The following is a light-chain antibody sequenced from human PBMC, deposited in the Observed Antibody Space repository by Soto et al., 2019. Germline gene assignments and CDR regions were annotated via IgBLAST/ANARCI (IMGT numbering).Light chain of an antibody. V-gene: IGKV1-5*01. CDR1: QSISSW. CDR2: DAS. J-gene: IGKJ1*01. Sequence: DIQMTQSPSTLSASVGDRVTITCRASQSISSWLAWYQQKPGKAPKLLIYDASSLESGVPSRFSGSGSGTEFPLTISNLQPDDFATYYCHQYNSYWTFGQGTKVDIK. CDR3: HQYNSYWT.